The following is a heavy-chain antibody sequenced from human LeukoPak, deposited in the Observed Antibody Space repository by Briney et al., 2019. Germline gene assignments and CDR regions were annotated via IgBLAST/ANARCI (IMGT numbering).Heavy chain of an antibody. J-gene: IGHJ4*02. V-gene: IGHV3-15*01. CDR3: ATLSRSGSYSVDY. CDR2: IKSKTDGGTT. CDR1: GFTFSNAW. D-gene: IGHD1-26*01. Sequence: GSLRLSCAASGFTFSNAWMSWVRQAPGKGLEWVGRIKSKTDGGTTDYAATVKGRFTISRDDSKNTLFLQMNSLKTEDTAVYYCATLSRSGSYSVDYWGQGTLVTVSS.